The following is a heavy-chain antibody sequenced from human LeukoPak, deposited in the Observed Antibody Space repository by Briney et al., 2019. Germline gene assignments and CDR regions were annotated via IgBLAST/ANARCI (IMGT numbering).Heavy chain of an antibody. CDR2: ISAYNGNT. CDR3: ARDPFSRTGYCSSTSCSGEFDP. V-gene: IGHV1-18*01. J-gene: IGHJ5*02. Sequence: ASVKVSCKASGYTFTSYGISWVRQAPGQGLEWMGWISAYNGNTNYAQKPQGRVTTTTDTSTSTAYLELRSLRSDDTAVYYCARDPFSRTGYCSSTSCSGEFDPWGQGTLVTVSS. CDR1: GYTFTSYG. D-gene: IGHD2-2*01.